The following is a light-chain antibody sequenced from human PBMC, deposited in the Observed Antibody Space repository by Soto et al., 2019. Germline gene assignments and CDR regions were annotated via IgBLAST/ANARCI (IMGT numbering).Light chain of an antibody. V-gene: IGKV1-39*01. CDR3: QQRGNWPLT. CDR1: QSISSY. CDR2: AAS. Sequence: DIQMTQSPSSLSASVGDRVTITCRASQSISSYLNWYQQKPGKAPKLLIYAASSLQSGVPSRFSGSGSGTDFTLTISSLQPEDFAVYYCQQRGNWPLTFGQGTKVEIK. J-gene: IGKJ1*01.